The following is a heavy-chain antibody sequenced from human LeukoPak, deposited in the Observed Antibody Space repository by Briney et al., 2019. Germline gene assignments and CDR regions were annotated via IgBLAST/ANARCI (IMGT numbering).Heavy chain of an antibody. J-gene: IGHJ4*02. Sequence: PSQTRSLTCTVSGGSISSYYWSWIRQPPGKGLEWIGYIYTSGSTNYNPSLKSRVTISVDTSKNQFSLKLNSMTAADTAVYYCARSYSSSSYFDYWGQGTLVTVSS. CDR2: IYTSGST. V-gene: IGHV4-4*09. D-gene: IGHD6-6*01. CDR1: GGSISSYY. CDR3: ARSYSSSSYFDY.